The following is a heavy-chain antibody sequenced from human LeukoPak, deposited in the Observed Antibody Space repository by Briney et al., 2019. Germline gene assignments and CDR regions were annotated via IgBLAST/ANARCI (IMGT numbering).Heavy chain of an antibody. CDR3: ARDHRTRGAFDI. CDR1: GFTFSSYW. V-gene: IGHV3-7*01. CDR2: IMQDGSEK. D-gene: IGHD2-2*01. Sequence: GGSLRLXCAASGFTFSSYWMSWVRQAPGKGLEWVANIMQDGSEKYYVDSVKGRLTISRDNAKNSLHLQMNSLRAEDTAVYYCARDHRTRGAFDIWGQGTTVTVSS. J-gene: IGHJ3*02.